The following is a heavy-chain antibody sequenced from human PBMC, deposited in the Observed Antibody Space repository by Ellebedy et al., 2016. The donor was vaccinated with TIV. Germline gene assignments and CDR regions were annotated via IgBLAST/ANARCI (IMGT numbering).Heavy chain of an antibody. CDR2: IDPSGGST. V-gene: IGHV1-46*01. CDR3: ARDRIVGSSSPYYNGMDV. J-gene: IGHJ6*02. D-gene: IGHD1-26*01. Sequence: AASVKVSCKASGYTFTSYYMHWVRQAPGQGLEWMGVIDPSGGSTDYAQKFQGRVTMTRDTSTSTVYMELSSLRSDDTAVYYCARDRIVGSSSPYYNGMDVWGQGTTVTVS. CDR1: GYTFTSYY.